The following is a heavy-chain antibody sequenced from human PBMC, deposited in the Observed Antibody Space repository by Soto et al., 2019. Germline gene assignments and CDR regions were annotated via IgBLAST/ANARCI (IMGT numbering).Heavy chain of an antibody. CDR2: MSHSATP. CDR1: GDSVRNNQW. CDR3: GMSLGWYTIHS. D-gene: IGHD6-19*01. J-gene: IGHJ4*02. V-gene: IGHV4-4*02. Sequence: QLQESGPGLVKPSETLSLTCAVSGDSVRNNQWWGWVRQSPMKGLERIGDMSHSATPNYSPSLRSRVTLSVDASKNQFSLELKSVTAADTAVYFCGMSLGWYTIHSWGQGTLVTV.